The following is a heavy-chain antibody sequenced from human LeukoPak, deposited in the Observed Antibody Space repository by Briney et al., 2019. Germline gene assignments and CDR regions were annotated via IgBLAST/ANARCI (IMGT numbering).Heavy chain of an antibody. CDR1: GFSFRDSW. Sequence: GGSLRLSCAHSGFSFRDSWMSWVRRAPGKGLEWVAYINQDGREKYYVDSVKGRFTISRDNAKNSVYLQMDSLRAEDTAVYYCARGRQWLSKGYFDYWGQGTLVTVSS. J-gene: IGHJ4*02. V-gene: IGHV3-7*05. D-gene: IGHD6-19*01. CDR3: ARGRQWLSKGYFDY. CDR2: INQDGREK.